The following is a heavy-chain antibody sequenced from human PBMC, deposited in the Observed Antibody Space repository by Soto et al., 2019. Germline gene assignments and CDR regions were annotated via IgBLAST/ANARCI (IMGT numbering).Heavy chain of an antibody. CDR3: AVGSVDIVPTGMKPFDP. J-gene: IGHJ5*02. V-gene: IGHV1-69*12. Sequence: QVQLVQSGAEVKKPGSSVKVSCKASGGTFSNYAISWVRQAPGQGLEWMGGIIPIFGTANYAQKFQGRVTITADESTGTAYMELSSLRSEDTAIYYWAVGSVDIVPTGMKPFDPWGQGTLVTVSS. D-gene: IGHD5-12*01. CDR2: IIPIFGTA. CDR1: GGTFSNYA.